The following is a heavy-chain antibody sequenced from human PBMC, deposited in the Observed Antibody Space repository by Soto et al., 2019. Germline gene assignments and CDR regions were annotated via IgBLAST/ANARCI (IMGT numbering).Heavy chain of an antibody. Sequence: SVKVSCKASGGTFSSYAISWVRQAPGQGLEWMGGIIPIFGTANYAQKFQGRVTITADESTSTAYLELSSLRFEDTAVYYCVRELLTMVRGVITPYYYGMDVWG. D-gene: IGHD3-10*01. CDR1: GGTFSSYA. V-gene: IGHV1-69*13. CDR2: IIPIFGTA. J-gene: IGHJ6*02. CDR3: VRELLTMVRGVITPYYYGMDV.